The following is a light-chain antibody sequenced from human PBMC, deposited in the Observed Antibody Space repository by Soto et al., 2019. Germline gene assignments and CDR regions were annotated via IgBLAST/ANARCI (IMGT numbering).Light chain of an antibody. CDR1: QSARSGH. CDR3: HQYGRSASSIT. CDR2: DAS. V-gene: IGKV3-20*01. J-gene: IGKJ3*01. Sequence: ESVLTQSPGTLSLSPGDRATLSCRASQSARSGHLAWYQQKPGQAPRLVIYDASTRATGIPDRFSGGGSGTDFTLTISRVEPEDFAVYYCHQYGRSASSITFGPGTKVEIK.